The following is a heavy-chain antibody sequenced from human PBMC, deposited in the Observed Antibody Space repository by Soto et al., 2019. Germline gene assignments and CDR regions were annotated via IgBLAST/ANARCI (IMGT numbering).Heavy chain of an antibody. CDR1: EFSFDDYA. J-gene: IGHJ4*02. D-gene: IGHD6-13*01. V-gene: IGHV3-23*01. CDR2: ITYTGVST. CDR3: AKSSVWYPYFDS. Sequence: EAQVLESGGDLVQPGGSLRLSCAASEFSFDDYAMSWVRQAPGKGLEWVSSITYTGVSTYYADSVKGRFTISRDNSRDTLFLQMNSLRAEDTAIYYCAKSSVWYPYFDSWGQGTLVTVSS.